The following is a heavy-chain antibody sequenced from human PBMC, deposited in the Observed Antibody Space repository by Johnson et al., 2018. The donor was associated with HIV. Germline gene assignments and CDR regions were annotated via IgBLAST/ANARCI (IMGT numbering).Heavy chain of an antibody. V-gene: IGHV3-30*02. CDR2: IRYDGSNK. D-gene: IGHD6-13*01. Sequence: QVQLVESGGGVVRPGGSLRLSCAASGFTFSSYGMHWVRQAPGKGLEWVAFIRYDGSNKYYADSVKGRFTISRDNSKNTLYLQMNSLRAEDTAVYYCAKDFIAAAGHDAFDIWGQGTMVTVSS. CDR3: AKDFIAAAGHDAFDI. J-gene: IGHJ3*02. CDR1: GFTFSSYG.